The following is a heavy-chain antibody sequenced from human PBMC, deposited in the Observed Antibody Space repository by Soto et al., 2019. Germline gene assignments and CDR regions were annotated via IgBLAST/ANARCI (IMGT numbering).Heavy chain of an antibody. D-gene: IGHD3-10*01. J-gene: IGHJ4*02. CDR2: IWYDGTNK. CDR1: GFTFSSYG. V-gene: IGHV3-33*01. CDR3: ARDSGGSFHY. Sequence: GGSQRLSCAASGFTFSSYGMHWVRQAPGKGLEWAALIWYDGTNKYYADSVMGRFTISRDNSKNTLYLQLNSLRAEDTAVYYCARDSGGSFHYWGQGTPVTVST.